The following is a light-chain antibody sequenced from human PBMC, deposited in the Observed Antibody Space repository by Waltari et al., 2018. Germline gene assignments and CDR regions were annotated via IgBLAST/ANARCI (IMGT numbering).Light chain of an antibody. Sequence: SYELTQTPSVSVSPGQTARITCSGHELPRKSAYWFQQKSGQAPRLVKYEDTKRPSGSPERFSGSSSATVATLTITGAQVEDEADYYCYSSDSTGLRVFGGGTTVVVL. CDR1: ELPRKS. V-gene: IGLV3-10*01. CDR2: EDT. CDR3: YSSDSTGLRV. J-gene: IGLJ1*01.